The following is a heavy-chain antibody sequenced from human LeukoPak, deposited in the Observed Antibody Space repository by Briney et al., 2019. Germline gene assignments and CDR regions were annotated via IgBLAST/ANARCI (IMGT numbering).Heavy chain of an antibody. V-gene: IGHV1-2*02. CDR3: ARGAGMTAMVNFDY. D-gene: IGHD5-18*01. CDR2: INPNSGGT. Sequence: ASVKVSCKVSGYTLTELSMHWVRQAPGQGLEWMGWINPNSGGTNYAQKFQGRVTMTRDTSISTAYTELSRLRSDDTAVYYCARGAGMTAMVNFDYWGQGTLVTVSS. CDR1: GYTLTELS. J-gene: IGHJ4*02.